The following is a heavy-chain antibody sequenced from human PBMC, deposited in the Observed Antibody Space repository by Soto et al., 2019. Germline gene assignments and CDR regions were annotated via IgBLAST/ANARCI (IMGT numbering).Heavy chain of an antibody. CDR2: IYYTGTT. Sequence: SETLSLTCTVSGVSISSSYWSWLRQSPGTGLEWIGYIYYTGTTNYNPSLKSRVTISLDTAKNQFSLNVNSLTTADTAVYFCPRGGNRDSTTASGLGGFGFWGQGTLVTVSS. J-gene: IGHJ4*02. D-gene: IGHD2-2*01. CDR3: PRGGNRDSTTASGLGGFGF. V-gene: IGHV4-59*01. CDR1: GVSISSSY.